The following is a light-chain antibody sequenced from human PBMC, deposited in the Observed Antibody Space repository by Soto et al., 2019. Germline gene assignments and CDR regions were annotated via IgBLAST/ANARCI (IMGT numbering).Light chain of an antibody. V-gene: IGKV1-5*03. J-gene: IGKJ1*01. Sequence: DIQMTQSPSTLSASVGDRVTKTCRASQSISSWLAWYQQKPGKAPKLLIYKASSLQSGVPSRFSGIGSGTEFTLTINSLQPDDFATYYCQQYNSYSTFGQGTKV. CDR1: QSISSW. CDR2: KAS. CDR3: QQYNSYST.